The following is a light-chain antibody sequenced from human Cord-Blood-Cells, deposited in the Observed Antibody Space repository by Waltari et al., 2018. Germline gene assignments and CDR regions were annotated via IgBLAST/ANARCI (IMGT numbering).Light chain of an antibody. V-gene: IGLV2-14*01. J-gene: IGLJ2*01. CDR2: DVS. Sequence: QSALTQPASVSGSPGQSLTISCTGTSSDVGGYNYVSWYQQHPGKAPKLIIYDVSNRTSGVSNRFSGSKSGNTASLTISGLQAEDEADYYCSSYTSSSTLVFGGGTKLTVL. CDR1: SSDVGGYNY. CDR3: SSYTSSSTLV.